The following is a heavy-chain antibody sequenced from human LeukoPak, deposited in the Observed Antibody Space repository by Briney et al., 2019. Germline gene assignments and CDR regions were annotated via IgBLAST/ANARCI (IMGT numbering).Heavy chain of an antibody. Sequence: TSETLSLTCTVSGGSISSGDYYWSWIRQPPGKGLEWIGYIYYSGSTYYNPSLKSRVTISVDTSKNQFSLKLSSVTAADTAVYYCTRGAPPYPHTTLTSDYWGQGTLVTVSS. D-gene: IGHD2/OR15-2a*01. CDR1: GGSISSGDYY. CDR2: IYYSGST. J-gene: IGHJ4*02. CDR3: TRGAPPYPHTTLTSDY. V-gene: IGHV4-30-4*08.